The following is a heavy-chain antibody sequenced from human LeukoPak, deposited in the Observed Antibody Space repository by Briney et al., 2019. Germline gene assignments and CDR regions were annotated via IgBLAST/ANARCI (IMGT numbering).Heavy chain of an antibody. V-gene: IGHV4-34*01. Sequence: SETLSLTCAVYGGSFSGYYWSWIRQPPGKGLEWIGEIYHSGSTNYNPSLKSRVTISVDKSKNQFSLELSSVTAADTAVYYCASRTYYYDSSGYTFDYWGQGTLVTVSS. CDR1: GGSFSGYY. CDR2: IYHSGST. CDR3: ASRTYYYDSSGYTFDY. D-gene: IGHD3-22*01. J-gene: IGHJ4*02.